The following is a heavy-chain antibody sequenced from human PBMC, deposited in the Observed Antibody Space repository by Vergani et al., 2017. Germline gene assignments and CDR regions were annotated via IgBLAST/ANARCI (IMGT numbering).Heavy chain of an antibody. D-gene: IGHD2-2*02. CDR1: GITFSDYA. Sequence: EMQLLESGGGLVQPGGSLRLSCAASGITFSDYAMNWCRQAPWKGLEWVSSISGSGGNTYYADSVKGRCTISRDSSKNVLSLHMNSLRAEDTAVYYCAKQGCTSATCYTNFWGQGTLVTVSS. CDR2: ISGSGGNT. J-gene: IGHJ4*02. CDR3: AKQGCTSATCYTNF. V-gene: IGHV3-23*01.